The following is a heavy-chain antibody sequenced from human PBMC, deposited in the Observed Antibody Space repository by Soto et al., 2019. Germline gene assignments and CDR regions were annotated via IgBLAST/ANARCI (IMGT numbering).Heavy chain of an antibody. J-gene: IGHJ4*02. CDR3: AREADFASSGYVLDY. CDR2: VTSSSSSM. V-gene: IGHV3-21*02. Sequence: EVQLVESGGGLVKPGGSLRLSCAASGFTFNRYSMNWVRQAPGKGLEWVSSVTSSSSSMLYADSVKRRFTISIDDAKDSLFLQMNSLRADDTAVYYCAREADFASSGYVLDYWGQGTLLTVSS. D-gene: IGHD3-22*01. CDR1: GFTFNRYS.